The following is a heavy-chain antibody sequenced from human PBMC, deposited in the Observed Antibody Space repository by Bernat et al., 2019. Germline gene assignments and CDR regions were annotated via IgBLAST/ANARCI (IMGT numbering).Heavy chain of an antibody. CDR2: IDPSDSYT. CDR1: GYSFTSYW. V-gene: IGHV5-10-1*03. J-gene: IGHJ6*02. CDR3: ARHIVPAGRYYYYGMDV. D-gene: IGHD2-2*01. Sequence: EVQLVQSGAEVKKPGESLRISCKGSGYSFTSYWISWVRQMPGKGLEWMGRIDPSDSYTNYSPSFQGHVTISADKSISTAYLQWSSLKASDTAMYYCARHIVPAGRYYYYGMDVWGQGTTVTVSS.